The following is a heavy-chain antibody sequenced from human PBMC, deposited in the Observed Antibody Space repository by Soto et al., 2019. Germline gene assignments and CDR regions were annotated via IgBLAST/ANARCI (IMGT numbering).Heavy chain of an antibody. V-gene: IGHV3-13*05. CDR3: ARSCGGDCSYAFDI. CDR1: GFTFSSYD. CDR2: IGTAGDP. D-gene: IGHD2-21*02. J-gene: IGHJ3*02. Sequence: GESLKISCAASGFTFSSYDMHWVRQATGKGLEWVSAIGTAGDPYYPGSVKGRFTISRENAKNSLYLQMNSLRAGDTAVYYCARSCGGDCSYAFDIWGQGTMVTVSS.